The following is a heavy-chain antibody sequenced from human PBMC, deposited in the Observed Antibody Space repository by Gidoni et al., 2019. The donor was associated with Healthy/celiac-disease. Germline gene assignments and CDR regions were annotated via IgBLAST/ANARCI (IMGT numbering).Heavy chain of an antibody. V-gene: IGHV3-23*01. Sequence: EVQLLASGGGLVQPGGSLRLSCAASGFPFIIYAMSWFRQAPGKGLEWVSAISGSGGSTDYADSVKGRCTISRDNSKNTLYLQMNSLRAEDTAVYYCAKLGYCSSTSCPYYYYYGMDVWGQGTTVTVSS. CDR2: ISGSGGST. CDR1: GFPFIIYA. CDR3: AKLGYCSSTSCPYYYYYGMDV. D-gene: IGHD2-2*01. J-gene: IGHJ6*02.